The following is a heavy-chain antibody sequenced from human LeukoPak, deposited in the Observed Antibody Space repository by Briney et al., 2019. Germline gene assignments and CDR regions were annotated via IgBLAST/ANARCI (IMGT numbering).Heavy chain of an antibody. CDR1: GGTFSSYA. CDR2: IIPIFGTA. CDR3: ARAPNCGGDCDY. D-gene: IGHD2-21*01. J-gene: IGHJ4*02. V-gene: IGHV1-69*13. Sequence: AVKVSCKASGGTFSSYAISWVRQAPGQGLEWMGGIIPIFGTANYAQKFQGRVTITADESTSTAYMELSSLRSEDTAVYYCARAPNCGGDCDYWGQGTLVTVSS.